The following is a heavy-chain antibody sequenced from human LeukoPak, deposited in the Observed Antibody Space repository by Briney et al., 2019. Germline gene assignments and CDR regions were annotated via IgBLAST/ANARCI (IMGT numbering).Heavy chain of an antibody. CDR2: IYYSGST. Sequence: PSETLSLTCTVSGVSISTYYWSWIRQPPGKGLEWIGYIYYSGSTNYNPSLKSRVTISVDTSRNQFSLKLSSVTAADTAVYYCARQSTNYSDISGYSYWGQGTLVTVSS. D-gene: IGHD3-22*01. J-gene: IGHJ4*02. CDR1: GVSISTYY. V-gene: IGHV4-59*08. CDR3: ARQSTNYSDISGYSY.